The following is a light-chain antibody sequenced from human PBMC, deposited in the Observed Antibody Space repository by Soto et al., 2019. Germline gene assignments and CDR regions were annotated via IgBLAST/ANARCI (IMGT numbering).Light chain of an antibody. CDR2: AAS. Sequence: IVVTQSPGTLSVSPGDRVTLSCRASQGVGRNLAWYQQKPGQAPTLLIYAASTRATGLPARFSGSGSGTNVSITISSLQSEDFAVYYCQEYRNWPLFTFGPGTRVDIK. V-gene: IGKV3-15*01. CDR3: QEYRNWPLFT. CDR1: QGVGRN. J-gene: IGKJ3*01.